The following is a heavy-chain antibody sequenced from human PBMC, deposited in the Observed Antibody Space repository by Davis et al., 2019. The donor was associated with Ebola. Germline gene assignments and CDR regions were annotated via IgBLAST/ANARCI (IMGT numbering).Heavy chain of an antibody. CDR2: ISGSGGST. CDR3: AKGFTIFGMGPLDY. D-gene: IGHD3-3*01. J-gene: IGHJ4*02. V-gene: IGHV3-23*01. Sequence: GESLKISCAASGFTFSSYAMSWVRLAPGKGLEWVSAISGSGGSTYYADSVKGRSTIPRDNSKNTLYLQMNSLRAEDTAVYYCAKGFTIFGMGPLDYWGQGTLVTVSS. CDR1: GFTFSSYA.